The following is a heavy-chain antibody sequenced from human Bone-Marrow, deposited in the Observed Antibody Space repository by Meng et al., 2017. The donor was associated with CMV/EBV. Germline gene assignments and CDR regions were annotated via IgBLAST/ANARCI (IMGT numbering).Heavy chain of an antibody. D-gene: IGHD5-12*01. CDR1: GYTFTSYG. CDR2: ISAYNGNT. Sequence: ASVKVSCKASGYTFTSYGISWVRQAPGQGLEWMGWISAYNGNTNYAQKLQGRVTMTRNTSISTAYMELSSLRSEDTAVYYWASIRGYSGYGPDDYWGQGTLVTVSS. CDR3: ASIRGYSGYGPDDY. V-gene: IGHV1-18*01. J-gene: IGHJ4*02.